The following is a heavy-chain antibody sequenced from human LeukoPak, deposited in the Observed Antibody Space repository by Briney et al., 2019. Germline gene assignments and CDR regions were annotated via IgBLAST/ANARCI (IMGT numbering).Heavy chain of an antibody. V-gene: IGHV4-39*01. CDR3: VRHGIAARRGRFDP. D-gene: IGHD6-6*01. Sequence: PSETLSLTCTVSGGSISSSSYYWGWIRQPPGKGLEWIGSIYYSGSTYYNPSLKSRVTISVDTSKNQFSLKLSSVTAADTAVYYCVRHGIAARRGRFDPWGQGTLVTVSS. CDR1: GGSISSSSYY. CDR2: IYYSGST. J-gene: IGHJ5*02.